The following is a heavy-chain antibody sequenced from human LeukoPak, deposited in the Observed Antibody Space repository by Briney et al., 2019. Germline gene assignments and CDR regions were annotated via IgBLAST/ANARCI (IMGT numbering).Heavy chain of an antibody. J-gene: IGHJ5*02. CDR1: GFTFSGSA. CDR3: TRQPGITIFGVVPRGHWFDP. CDR2: IRSKANSYAT. V-gene: IGHV3-73*01. Sequence: PGGSLRLSCAASGFTFSGSAMHWVRQASGKGLEWVGRIRSKANSYATAYAASVKGRFTISRDDSKNTAYLQMNSLKTEDTAVYYCTRQPGITIFGVVPRGHWFDPWGQGTLVTVSS. D-gene: IGHD3-3*01.